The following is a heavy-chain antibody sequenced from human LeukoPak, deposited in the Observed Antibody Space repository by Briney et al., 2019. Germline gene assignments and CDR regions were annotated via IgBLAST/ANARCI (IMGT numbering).Heavy chain of an antibody. J-gene: IGHJ5*02. CDR2: IYYSGST. CDR1: GGSISSYY. Sequence: PSETLSLTCTVSGGSISSYYWSWFRQPPGKGLEWIGYIYYSGSTNYNPSLKSRVTISVDTSKNQFSLKLSSVTAADTAVYYCARVSGYYDILTGYNWFDPWGQGTLVTVSS. D-gene: IGHD3-9*01. V-gene: IGHV4-59*01. CDR3: ARVSGYYDILTGYNWFDP.